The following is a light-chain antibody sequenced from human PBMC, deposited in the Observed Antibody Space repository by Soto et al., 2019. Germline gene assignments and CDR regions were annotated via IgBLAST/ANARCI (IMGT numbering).Light chain of an antibody. CDR1: QSVSSSY. CDR2: GAS. V-gene: IGKV3-20*01. Sequence: EIVLTQSPGTLSLSPGERATLSCRASQSVSSSYLAWYQQKPDQAPRLLIYGASSRATGIPDRFSGSGYGTDFTLTISRLEPEDFAVYYCQQYSSSPITFGQGTRLAIK. CDR3: QQYSSSPIT. J-gene: IGKJ5*01.